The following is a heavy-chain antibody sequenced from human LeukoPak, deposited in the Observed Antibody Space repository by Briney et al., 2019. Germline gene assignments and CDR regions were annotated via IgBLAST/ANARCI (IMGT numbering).Heavy chain of an antibody. Sequence: PGRSLRLSCAASGFTFSSYGMHWVRQAPGKGLEWVAVISYAGSNKYYADSVKGRFTISRDNSKNTLYLQMNSLRAEDTAVYYCAKDGIDYGDHYYYYYYMDVWGKGATVTVSS. CDR1: GFTFSSYG. J-gene: IGHJ6*03. D-gene: IGHD4-17*01. V-gene: IGHV3-30*18. CDR2: ISYAGSNK. CDR3: AKDGIDYGDHYYYYYYMDV.